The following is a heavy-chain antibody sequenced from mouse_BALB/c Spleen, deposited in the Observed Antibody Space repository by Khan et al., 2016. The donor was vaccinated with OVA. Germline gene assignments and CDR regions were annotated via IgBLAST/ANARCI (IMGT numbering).Heavy chain of an antibody. CDR2: IWAGGST. Sequence: QVQLKESGPGLVAPSQSLSITCTVSGFSLTTYGVHWVRQPPGKGLEWLGVIWAGGSTNYNSALMSRLSIRTVNSTRQAFLKMNSLQTDDTAMYDGARAYYYGAWFAYWGQGTLVTVSA. J-gene: IGHJ3*01. CDR1: GFSLTTYG. D-gene: IGHD1-1*01. V-gene: IGHV2-9*02. CDR3: ARAYYYGAWFAY.